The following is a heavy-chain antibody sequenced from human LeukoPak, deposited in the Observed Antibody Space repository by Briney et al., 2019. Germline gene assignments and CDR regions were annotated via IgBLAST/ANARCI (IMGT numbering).Heavy chain of an antibody. CDR2: INPNSGGT. J-gene: IGHJ4*02. CDR3: AGIAGFGELFYYFDY. V-gene: IGHV1-2*02. D-gene: IGHD3-10*01. CDR1: GYTFTGYY. Sequence: ASVKVSCKASGYTFTGYYMHWVRQAPGQGLEWMGWINPNSGGTNYAQKFQGRVTMARDTSISTAYMELSRLRSDDTAVYYCAGIAGFGELFYYFDYWGQGTLVTVSS.